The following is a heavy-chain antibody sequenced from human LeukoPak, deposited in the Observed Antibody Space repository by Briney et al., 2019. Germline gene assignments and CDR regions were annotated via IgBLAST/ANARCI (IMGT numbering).Heavy chain of an antibody. D-gene: IGHD5-12*01. CDR2: IYSGGST. J-gene: IGHJ4*02. V-gene: IGHV3-66*01. CDR3: AKDRGYSGYDSGFDY. CDR1: EFSVGSNY. Sequence: GGSLRLSCAASEFSVGSNYMTWVRQAPGKGLEWVSLIYSGGSTYYADSVKGRFTISRDNSKNTLYLQMNSLRAEDTAVYYCAKDRGYSGYDSGFDYWGQGTLVTVSS.